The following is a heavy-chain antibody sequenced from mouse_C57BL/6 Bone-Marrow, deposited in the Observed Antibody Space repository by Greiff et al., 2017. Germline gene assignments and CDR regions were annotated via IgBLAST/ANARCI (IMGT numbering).Heavy chain of an antibody. D-gene: IGHD2-3*01. Sequence: EVKLEESGGGLVKPGGSLKLSCAASGFTFSDYGMHWVRQAPEKGLEWVAYISSGSSTIYYADTVKGRFTISRDNAKNTLFLQMTSLRSEDTAMYYCARWLLNWYFDVWGTGTTVTVSS. V-gene: IGHV5-17*01. CDR2: ISSGSSTI. CDR3: ARWLLNWYFDV. CDR1: GFTFSDYG. J-gene: IGHJ1*03.